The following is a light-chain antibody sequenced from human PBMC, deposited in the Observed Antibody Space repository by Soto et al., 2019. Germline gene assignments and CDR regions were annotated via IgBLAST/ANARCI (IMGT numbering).Light chain of an antibody. CDR2: DAS. CDR3: QQYNKWPLYT. Sequence: EIVMTQSPATLSVSPGERASLSCRASQSINSNLAWYQQRPGQAPSLLIYDASTRATGIPARFSGSGSGTQFTLTISGLQSEDFAVYYCQQYNKWPLYTFGQGIKLEIK. CDR1: QSINSN. V-gene: IGKV3-15*01. J-gene: IGKJ2*01.